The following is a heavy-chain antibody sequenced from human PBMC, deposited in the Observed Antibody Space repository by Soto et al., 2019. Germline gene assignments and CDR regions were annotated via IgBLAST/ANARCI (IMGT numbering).Heavy chain of an antibody. D-gene: IGHD6-19*01. CDR1: GYTFTGYY. Sequence: ASVKVSCKASGYTFTGYYMHCVRQAPGQGLEWMGWINLNSGGTNYAQKFQDWVTMTTDTSTSTAYMELRSLRSDDTAIYYCGRDPSLYSSGWYMDFWGQGTLVTVSS. J-gene: IGHJ4*02. V-gene: IGHV1-2*04. CDR2: INLNSGGT. CDR3: GRDPSLYSSGWYMDF.